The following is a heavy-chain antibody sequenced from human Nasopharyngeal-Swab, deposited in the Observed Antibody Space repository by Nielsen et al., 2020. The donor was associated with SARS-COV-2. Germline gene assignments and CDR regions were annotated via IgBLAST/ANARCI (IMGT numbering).Heavy chain of an antibody. V-gene: IGHV3-21*01. Sequence: GGSLRLSCEGSGFTFGNYNMNWVRQAPGKGLEGVSSISSSSSFIYYADSVKGRFTISRDNAQKSLSLQMNSLRAEDTGVYFCARDTGAFDIWGQGTMVTVSS. CDR2: ISSSSSFI. J-gene: IGHJ3*02. D-gene: IGHD3-10*01. CDR1: GFTFGNYN. CDR3: ARDTGAFDI.